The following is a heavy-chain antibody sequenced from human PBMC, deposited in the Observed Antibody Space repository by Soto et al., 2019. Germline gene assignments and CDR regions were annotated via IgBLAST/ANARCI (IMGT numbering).Heavy chain of an antibody. CDR1: GYTFTSYG. CDR2: ISAYNGNT. J-gene: IGHJ4*02. V-gene: IGHV1-18*01. Sequence: ASVKVSCKASGYTFTSYGISWVRQAPGQGLEWMGWISAYNGNTSYAQKLQGRVTMTTDTSTSTAYMELRSLRSDDTAVYYCARDLWNSGSYEFDYWGQGTLVTVSS. CDR3: ARDLWNSGSYEFDY. D-gene: IGHD1-26*01.